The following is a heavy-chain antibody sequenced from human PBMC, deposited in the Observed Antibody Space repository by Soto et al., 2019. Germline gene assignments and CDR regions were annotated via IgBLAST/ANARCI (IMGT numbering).Heavy chain of an antibody. CDR2: ISTYNVNT. V-gene: IGHV1-18*01. Sequence: ASVKVSCKASGYTFTSYGISWVRQAPGQGLEWMGWISTYNVNTNHAQNFQGRVTMTTNTSTSTMYMELRSLRFEDTAVYFCASDFEKWEAYSYSFFQYWGQGTLVTVSS. J-gene: IGHJ4*02. D-gene: IGHD1-26*01. CDR3: ASDFEKWEAYSYSFFQY. CDR1: GYTFTSYG.